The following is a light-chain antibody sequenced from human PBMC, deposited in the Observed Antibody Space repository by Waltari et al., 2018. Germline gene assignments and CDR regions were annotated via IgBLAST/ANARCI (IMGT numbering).Light chain of an antibody. J-gene: IGLJ3*02. V-gene: IGLV7-46*01. CDR2: DTS. Sequence: WIQQKPGEGPTTLVYDTSSKHSWTPARFAGSRLGGKAALPLSGAQPEDEADYYCLLWYSGARWVFGGGTKLSVL. CDR3: LLWYSGARWV.